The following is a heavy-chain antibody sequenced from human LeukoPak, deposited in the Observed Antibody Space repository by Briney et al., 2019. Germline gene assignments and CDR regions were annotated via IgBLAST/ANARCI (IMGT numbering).Heavy chain of an antibody. Sequence: ASVKVSCKASGYTFTGYYMHWVRQAPGQGLEWMGWINPNSGGTNYAQKFQGRVTMTRDTSISTAYMELSRLRSDDTAVYYCARLGYSYGYLEYFDYWGQGALVTVSS. CDR1: GYTFTGYY. CDR3: ARLGYSYGYLEYFDY. CDR2: INPNSGGT. V-gene: IGHV1-2*02. D-gene: IGHD5-18*01. J-gene: IGHJ4*02.